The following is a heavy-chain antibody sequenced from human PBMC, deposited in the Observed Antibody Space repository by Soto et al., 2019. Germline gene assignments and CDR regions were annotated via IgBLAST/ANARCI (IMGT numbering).Heavy chain of an antibody. V-gene: IGHV3-30-3*01. CDR2: ISYDGSNK. CDR1: GFTFSSYA. CDR3: ARDGQVTYYYDSSGYYLDY. Sequence: QVQLVESGGGVVQPGRSLRLSCAASGFTFSSYAMHWVRQAPGKGLEWVAVISYDGSNKYYADSVKGRCTISRDNSKNTLYLQMNSLRAEDTAVYYCARDGQVTYYYDSSGYYLDYWGQGTLVTVSS. D-gene: IGHD3-22*01. J-gene: IGHJ4*02.